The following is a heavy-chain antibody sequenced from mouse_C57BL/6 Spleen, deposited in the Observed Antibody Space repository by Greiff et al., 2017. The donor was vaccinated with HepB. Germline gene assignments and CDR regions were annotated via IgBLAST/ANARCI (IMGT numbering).Heavy chain of an antibody. CDR3: TRRTTVVAPYFDY. D-gene: IGHD1-1*01. CDR1: GYTFTDYE. V-gene: IGHV1-15*01. CDR2: IDPETGGT. J-gene: IGHJ2*01. Sequence: VQLQESGAELVRPGASVTLSCKASGYTFTDYEMHWVKQTPVHGLEWIGAIDPETGGTAYNQKFKGKAILTADKSSSTAYMELRSLTSEDSAVYYCTRRTTVVAPYFDYWGQGTTLTVSS.